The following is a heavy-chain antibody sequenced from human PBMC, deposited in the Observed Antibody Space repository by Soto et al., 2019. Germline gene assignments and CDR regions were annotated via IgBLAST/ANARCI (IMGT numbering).Heavy chain of an antibody. CDR3: ATRRTFSYVGPEKYLQH. CDR2: IKSKTAGGTT. CDR1: GFTFSNAW. J-gene: IGHJ1*01. V-gene: IGHV3-15*01. Sequence: EVQLVESGGGLVKPGGSLRLSCAASGFTFSNAWLSWVRQAPGKGLDWVGRIKSKTAGGTTDYAAPVKGRFTISRDDSKNTLYLQMNSLKTEDTAVYYCATRRTFSYVGPEKYLQHWGQGTLVTVSS. D-gene: IGHD3-16*01.